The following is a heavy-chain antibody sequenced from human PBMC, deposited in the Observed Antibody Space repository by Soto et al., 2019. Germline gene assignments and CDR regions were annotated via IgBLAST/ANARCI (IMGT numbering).Heavy chain of an antibody. CDR3: AKATAAGGPNTTY. D-gene: IGHD6-13*01. V-gene: IGHV3-23*01. CDR1: GFTSSSYA. J-gene: IGHJ4*01. CDR2: ISGSGGST. Sequence: PVGSLRHSCAASGFTSSSYAMSRVRKAPGKGLEWVSAISGSGGSTYYADSVKGRFTISRDNSKNTLYLQMNSLRAEDTAVYYSAKATAAGGPNTTYRGHRTLVTVSS.